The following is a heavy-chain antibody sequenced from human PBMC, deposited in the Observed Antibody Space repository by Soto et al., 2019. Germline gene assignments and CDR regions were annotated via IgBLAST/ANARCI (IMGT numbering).Heavy chain of an antibody. D-gene: IGHD2-15*01. Sequence: QVQLVQSGAEVKKPGASVKVSCKASGYAFTSYHMHWVRQAPGQGLQWMGIINPSGGSTFYAQKFQGRVTMTRDTSTSTVYMDLSSLRSEDTAVYDCARVYCSGAGCYSIDYWGQGTLVTVSS. CDR3: ARVYCSGAGCYSIDY. J-gene: IGHJ4*02. V-gene: IGHV1-46*03. CDR1: GYAFTSYH. CDR2: INPSGGST.